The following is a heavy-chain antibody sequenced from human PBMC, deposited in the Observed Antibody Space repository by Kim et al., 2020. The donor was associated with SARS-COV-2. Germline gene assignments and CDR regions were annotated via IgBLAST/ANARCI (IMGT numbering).Heavy chain of an antibody. V-gene: IGHV6-1*01. Sequence: SQTLSLTCAISGDSVSSNGVTWNWIRQSPSRGLEWLGRTYYRSTWNNDYAASVKSRIIINADIPKNQISLQLDSVTPDDTAIYYCARDPPRCYSCFDYWGQGTLVTVSS. D-gene: IGHD2-21*01. CDR1: GDSVSSNGVT. CDR3: ARDPPRCYSCFDY. CDR2: TYYRSTWNN. J-gene: IGHJ4*02.